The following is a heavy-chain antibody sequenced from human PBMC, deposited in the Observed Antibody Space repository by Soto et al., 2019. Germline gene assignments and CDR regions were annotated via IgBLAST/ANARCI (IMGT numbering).Heavy chain of an antibody. CDR2: IIPIFGTA. V-gene: IGHV1-69*13. Sequence: ASVKVSCKASGGTFSSYAISWVRQAPGQGLEWMGGIIPIFGTANYAQKFQGRVTITADESTSTAYMELSSLRSEDTAVYYCARGQRGYSYGYMARGPGYYGMDVWGQGTTVTVSS. J-gene: IGHJ6*02. D-gene: IGHD5-18*01. CDR3: ARGQRGYSYGYMARGPGYYGMDV. CDR1: GGTFSSYA.